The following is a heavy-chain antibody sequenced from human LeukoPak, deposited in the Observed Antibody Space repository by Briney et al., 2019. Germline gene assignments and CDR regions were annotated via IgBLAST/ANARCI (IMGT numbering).Heavy chain of an antibody. CDR1: GYTFTGYY. Sequence: ASVKVSCKASGYTFTGYYIHWVRQAPGQGLEWRGRINPNSGGTNYAQNFQGRVTMTRDTSINTAYMELGRLRSDDTAVYYCAASIMVVAAMDAFYIWGQGTRVTVSS. CDR3: AASIMVVAAMDAFYI. D-gene: IGHD2-15*01. J-gene: IGHJ3*02. V-gene: IGHV1-2*06. CDR2: INPNSGGT.